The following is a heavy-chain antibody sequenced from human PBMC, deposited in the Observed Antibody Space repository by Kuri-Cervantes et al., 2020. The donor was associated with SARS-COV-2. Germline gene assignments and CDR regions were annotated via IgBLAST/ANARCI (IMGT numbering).Heavy chain of an antibody. V-gene: IGHV4-38-2*01. D-gene: IGHD3-3*01. CDR3: ARVKTIFRVAPFDY. Sequence: SQTLSLTCAVSGYSISSGYYWGWIRQPPGKGLEWIGSIYHSGSTYYNPSLKSRVTISVDTSKNQFSLKLSSVTAADTAVYYCARVKTIFRVAPFDYWGQGTLVTVSS. CDR2: IYHSGST. J-gene: IGHJ4*02. CDR1: GYSISSGYY.